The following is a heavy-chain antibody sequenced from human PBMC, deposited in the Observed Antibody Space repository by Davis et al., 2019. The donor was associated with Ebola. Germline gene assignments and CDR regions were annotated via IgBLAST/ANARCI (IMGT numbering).Heavy chain of an antibody. D-gene: IGHD3-16*02. CDR2: INHSEST. CDR3: ARAAAYYDYDWGDYRFRDFDY. V-gene: IGHV4-34*01. Sequence: SETLSLTCAVYGGSFSGYYWSWIRQHPGKGLAWIGEINHSESTNYNPSLKGRVTVPLDTSKNRFSLIVSSVTAADTAVYYCARAAAYYDYDWGDYRFRDFDYWGQGTLVTVSS. J-gene: IGHJ4*02. CDR1: GGSFSGYY.